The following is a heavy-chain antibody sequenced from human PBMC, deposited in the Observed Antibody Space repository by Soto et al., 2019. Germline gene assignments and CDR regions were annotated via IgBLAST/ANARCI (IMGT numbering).Heavy chain of an antibody. V-gene: IGHV1-69*01. D-gene: IGHD6-13*01. J-gene: IGHJ4*02. CDR2: IIPIFGTA. Sequence: QVQLVQSGAEVKKPGSSVKVSCKASGGTFSSYAISWVRQAPGQGMEWMGGIIPIFGTANYAQKFKGRVTLTADESTSTAYMELSSLSCEVTAVYYCARDNPGIAALGWGQGTLVAVSS. CDR1: GGTFSSYA. CDR3: ARDNPGIAALG.